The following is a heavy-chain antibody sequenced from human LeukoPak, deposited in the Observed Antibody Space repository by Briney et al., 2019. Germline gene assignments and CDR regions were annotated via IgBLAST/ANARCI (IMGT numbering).Heavy chain of an antibody. V-gene: IGHV4-4*07. CDR2: SYASGGA. Sequence: SETLSPTCTVSGGSISSYNWCWIRQRPRKGLEWIGRSYASGGATYNPSPKSRVAMPVAVATSQFHLKLSSVTAADTAVYYSARDGDYVLYSYPYMDGWGKGTTVTVSS. J-gene: IGHJ6*03. CDR1: GGSISSYN. CDR3: ARDGDYVLYSYPYMDG. D-gene: IGHD4-17*01.